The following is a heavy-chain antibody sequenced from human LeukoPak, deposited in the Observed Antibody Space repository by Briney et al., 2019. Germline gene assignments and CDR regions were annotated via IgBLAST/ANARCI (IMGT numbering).Heavy chain of an antibody. CDR1: GLTFSTYA. D-gene: IGHD6-19*01. CDR2: ISYDGSNK. V-gene: IGHV3-30*04. CDR3: AKDRGVAGTMAD. J-gene: IGHJ4*02. Sequence: AGSLRLSCAASGLTFSTYAMHWVRPAPGKGLEWVAVISYDGSNKYYTDSVKGRITISRDNSKNTLYLQMNSLRTEDTAVYHCAKDRGVAGTMADWGQGTLVIGSS.